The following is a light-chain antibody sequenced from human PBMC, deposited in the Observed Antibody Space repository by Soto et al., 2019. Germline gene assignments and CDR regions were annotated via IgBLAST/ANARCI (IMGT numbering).Light chain of an antibody. CDR1: SSDVGGYNY. CDR3: SSYAGSNNLGV. V-gene: IGLV2-8*01. CDR2: EVS. J-gene: IGLJ2*01. Sequence: QSALTQPPSASGSPGQSVTISCTGTSSDVGGYNYVSWYQQHPGKAPKLMIYEVSKRRSGVPDRFSGSKSGNTASLTVSGLQAEDEADYYCSSYAGSNNLGVFGGGTKVTFL.